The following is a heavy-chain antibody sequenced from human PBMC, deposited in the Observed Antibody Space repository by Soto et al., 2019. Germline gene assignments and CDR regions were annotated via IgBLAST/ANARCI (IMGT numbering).Heavy chain of an antibody. CDR3: AKAGGGYTKWHFDS. J-gene: IGHJ4*01. D-gene: IGHD5-12*01. CDR1: GGSISNYY. Sequence: SETLSLTCTVSGGSISNYYWSWIRQPPGKGLQWIGYIFSSGSTNYNPSLKSRVTISVDTSKNQFSLNLSSVTAADTAVYYCAKAGGGYTKWHFDSWGHGSLVTVSS. V-gene: IGHV4-59*08. CDR2: IFSSGST.